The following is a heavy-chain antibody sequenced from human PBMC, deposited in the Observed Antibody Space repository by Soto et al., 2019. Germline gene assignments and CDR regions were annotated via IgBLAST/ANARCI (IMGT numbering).Heavy chain of an antibody. V-gene: IGHV4-34*01. CDR2: INHGGST. D-gene: IGHD3-16*01. J-gene: IGHJ6*02. Sequence: SETLSLTCAVYGESFTGYYWNWIRQSPGKGLEWIGEINHGGSTNYTPSLKSRVTISVDTSKNQFSLKLSSVTAADTAVYYCARVLVGWGSYYYYYGMDVWGQGTTVTVSS. CDR3: ARVLVGWGSYYYYYGMDV. CDR1: GESFTGYY.